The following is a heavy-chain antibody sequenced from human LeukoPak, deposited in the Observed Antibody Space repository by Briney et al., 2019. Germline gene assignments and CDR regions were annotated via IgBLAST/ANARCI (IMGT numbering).Heavy chain of an antibody. CDR1: GYTFTSYD. J-gene: IGHJ4*02. Sequence: ASVKVSCKASGYTFTSYDINWVRQATGQGLEWMGWMNPNSGNTGYAQKFQGRVTMTRSTSISTAYMELSNLRFEDTAVYYCTRSVRNGHIDYWGQGTLVTVSS. D-gene: IGHD2-21*01. CDR2: MNPNSGNT. V-gene: IGHV1-8*01. CDR3: TRSVRNGHIDY.